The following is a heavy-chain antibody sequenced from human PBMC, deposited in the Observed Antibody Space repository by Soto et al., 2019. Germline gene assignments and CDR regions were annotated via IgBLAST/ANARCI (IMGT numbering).Heavy chain of an antibody. CDR1: GFTFSSYG. V-gene: IGHV3-30*18. Sequence: GGSLRLSCAASGFTFSSYGMHWVRQAPGKGLEWVAVISYDGSNKYYADSVKGRFTISRDDSKNTLYLQMNSLRAEDTAVYYCAKEFGELSYYYYGMDVWGQGTTVTVSS. J-gene: IGHJ6*02. D-gene: IGHD3-10*01. CDR3: AKEFGELSYYYYGMDV. CDR2: ISYDGSNK.